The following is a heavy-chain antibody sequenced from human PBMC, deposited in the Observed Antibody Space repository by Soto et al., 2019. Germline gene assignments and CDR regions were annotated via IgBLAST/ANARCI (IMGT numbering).Heavy chain of an antibody. CDR3: ARDLSYSSSFAGRWFDP. D-gene: IGHD6-6*01. J-gene: IGHJ5*02. V-gene: IGHV4-31*03. CDR1: GGSISRGGYY. Sequence: QVQLQESGPGLVKPSQTLSLTCTVSGGSISRGGYYWSWIRPHPGKGLEWIGYIYYSGSTYYNPPLKSRVTLSGDTYKNQFYLKLSSVTAADTAVYYCARDLSYSSSFAGRWFDPWVQGTLVTVSS. CDR2: IYYSGST.